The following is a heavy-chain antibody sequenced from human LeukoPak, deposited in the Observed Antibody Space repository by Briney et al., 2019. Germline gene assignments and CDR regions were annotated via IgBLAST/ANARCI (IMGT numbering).Heavy chain of an antibody. Sequence: GGSLRLSCAASGFTVSGSYISWVRQAPGKGLEWVSLIYSDGTPYYVDSVKGRIIISRDNSKNTLFLQMNSLRAEDTAVYYCARDRRIAARPGGYFDYWGQGTLVTVSS. CDR3: ARDRRIAARPGGYFDY. D-gene: IGHD6-6*01. CDR2: IYSDGTP. CDR1: GFTVSGSY. V-gene: IGHV3-53*01. J-gene: IGHJ4*02.